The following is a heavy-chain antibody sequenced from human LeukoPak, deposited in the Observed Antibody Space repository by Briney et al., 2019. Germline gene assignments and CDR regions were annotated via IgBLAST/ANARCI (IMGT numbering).Heavy chain of an antibody. J-gene: IGHJ6*02. D-gene: IGHD6-6*01. CDR2: IIPIFGTA. V-gene: IGHV1-69*13. CDR1: GGTFSSYA. CDR3: ARDQGEQLAVPYYYGMDV. Sequence: SVKVSCKASGGTFSSYAISWVRQAPGQGLEWMGGIIPIFGTANYARKFQGRVTITADESTSTAYMELSSLRSEGTAVYYCARDQGEQLAVPYYYGMDVWGQGTTVTASS.